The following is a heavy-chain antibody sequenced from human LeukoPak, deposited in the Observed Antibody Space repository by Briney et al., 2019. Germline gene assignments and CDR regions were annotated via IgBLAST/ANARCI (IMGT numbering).Heavy chain of an antibody. CDR3: AKGPLRGTAAAIDY. V-gene: IGHV3-30*18. D-gene: IGHD2-2*01. CDR1: GFTFNNYG. CDR2: ISYDGRNK. J-gene: IGHJ4*02. Sequence: GGSLRLSCAASGFTFNNYGMHWVRQAPGKGLEWVAVISYDGRNKHYPDSVKGRFTISRDISTDTLWLQMDSLRTEDTAVYYCAKGPLRGTAAAIDYWGQGTLVTVSP.